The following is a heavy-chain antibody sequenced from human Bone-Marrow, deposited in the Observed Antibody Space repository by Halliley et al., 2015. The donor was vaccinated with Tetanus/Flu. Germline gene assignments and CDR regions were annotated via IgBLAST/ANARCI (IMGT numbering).Heavy chain of an antibody. CDR3: ARIRRGFSYGYGGYFDY. V-gene: IGHV4-34*01. J-gene: IGHJ4*02. Sequence: WIGEINDGGRTDYNPSLPSRLIISVDPSKAQFSLRLASLTAADTGVYYCARIRRGFSYGYGGYFDYWGQGALVTVSP. CDR2: INDGGRT. D-gene: IGHD5-18*01.